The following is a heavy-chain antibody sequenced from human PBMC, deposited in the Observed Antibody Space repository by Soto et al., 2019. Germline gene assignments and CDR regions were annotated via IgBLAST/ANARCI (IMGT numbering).Heavy chain of an antibody. D-gene: IGHD5-18*01. CDR2: IIPILGIA. CDR1: GGTFSSYT. CDR3: ARGQDTAMAHFDY. J-gene: IGHJ4*02. V-gene: IGHV1-69*02. Sequence: SVKVSCKASGGTFSSYTISWVRQAPGQGLEWMGRIIPILGIANYAQKFQGRVTITADKSTSTAYMELSSLRSEDTAVYYCARGQDTAMAHFDYWGQGTLVTVSS.